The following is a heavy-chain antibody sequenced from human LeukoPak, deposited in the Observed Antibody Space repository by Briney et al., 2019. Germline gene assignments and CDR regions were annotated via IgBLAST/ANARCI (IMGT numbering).Heavy chain of an antibody. J-gene: IGHJ4*02. CDR2: FDPEDGET. CDR3: ARGHTHTYYYDSSGYSDLDY. V-gene: IGHV1-24*01. D-gene: IGHD3-22*01. CDR1: GYTLTELS. Sequence: ASVKVSCKVSGYTLTELSMHWVRQAPGKGLEWMGGFDPEDGETIYAQKFQGRVTMTEDTSTDTAYMELSSLRSEDTAAYYCARGHTHTYYYDSSGYSDLDYWGQGTLVTVSS.